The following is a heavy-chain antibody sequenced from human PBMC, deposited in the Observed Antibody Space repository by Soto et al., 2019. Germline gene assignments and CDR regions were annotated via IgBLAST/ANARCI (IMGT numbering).Heavy chain of an antibody. D-gene: IGHD6-19*01. V-gene: IGHV1-18*01. Sequence: QVQLVQSGAEVKEPGASVKVSCKASGYTFVSYGISWVRQAPGQGLEWMGWISPYNGNTNYAQKFQGRVTMTTDTSTSTVYMELRSLRSDDTAFYYCSRDAQKWLVAAFEIWGQGTMVTVSS. CDR2: ISPYNGNT. CDR1: GYTFVSYG. CDR3: SRDAQKWLVAAFEI. J-gene: IGHJ3*02.